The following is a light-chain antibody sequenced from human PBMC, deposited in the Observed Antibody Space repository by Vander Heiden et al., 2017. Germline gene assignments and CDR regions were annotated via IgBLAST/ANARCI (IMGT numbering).Light chain of an antibody. J-gene: IGKJ2*01. V-gene: IGKV2-30*02. CDR1: QSRVHSDGNTY. Sequence: DAVLTQSPLSLPVSLGQPASISCRSSQSRVHSDGNTYLNWFHQRPGQSPRRLIYKVSNRDSGVPDRFSGSESGTDFTLKISRVEAEDVGVYYCMQGTHWPYTFGQGTNLEI. CDR2: KVS. CDR3: MQGTHWPYT.